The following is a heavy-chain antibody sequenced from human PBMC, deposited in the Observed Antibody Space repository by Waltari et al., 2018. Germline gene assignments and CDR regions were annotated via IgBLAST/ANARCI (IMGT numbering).Heavy chain of an antibody. CDR3: AGFRQGELLMRGTFDY. Sequence: QITLKESGPTLVKPTQTLTLTCTFSGFSLSTSGVGVGWIRQPPGKALEWLALIYWNDDKRYSPSLKSRLTITKDTSKNQVVLTMTNMDPVDTATYYCAGFRQGELLMRGTFDYWGQGTLVTVSS. CDR2: IYWNDDK. J-gene: IGHJ4*02. D-gene: IGHD1-26*01. V-gene: IGHV2-5*01. CDR1: GFSLSTSGVG.